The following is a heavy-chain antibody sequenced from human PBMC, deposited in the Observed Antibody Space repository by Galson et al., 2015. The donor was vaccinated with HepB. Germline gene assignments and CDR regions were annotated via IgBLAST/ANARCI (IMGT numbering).Heavy chain of an antibody. J-gene: IGHJ3*02. CDR2: IYPGDSDT. CDR3: ARAVTAAGRGRNAFDI. V-gene: IGHV5-51*03. D-gene: IGHD6-13*01. CDR1: GYSFTSYW. Sequence: QSGAEVKKPGESLKISCKGSGYSFTSYWIGWVRQMPGKGLEWMGIIYPGDSDTRYSPSFQGQVTISADKSISTAYLQWSSLKASDTAMYYCARAVTAAGRGRNAFDIWGQGTMVTVSS.